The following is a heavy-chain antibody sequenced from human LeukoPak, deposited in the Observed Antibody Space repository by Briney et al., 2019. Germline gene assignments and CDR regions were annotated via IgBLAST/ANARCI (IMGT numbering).Heavy chain of an antibody. CDR3: ATDPFTYYYGSGSYYNA. CDR2: FDPEDAET. CDR1: GYTLTELS. Sequence: ASVKVCCKVSGYTLTELSMHWVRQAPGKGLEWMGRFDPEDAETFYAQKFQDRVTMTEDTSTDTAYMELSSLRSEDTAVYYCATDPFTYYYGSGSYYNAWGQGTLVTVSS. D-gene: IGHD3-10*01. V-gene: IGHV1-24*01. J-gene: IGHJ5*02.